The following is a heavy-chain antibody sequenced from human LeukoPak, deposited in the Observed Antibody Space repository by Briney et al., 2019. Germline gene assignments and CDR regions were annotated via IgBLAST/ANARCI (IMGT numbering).Heavy chain of an antibody. D-gene: IGHD2-2*01. V-gene: IGHV3-23*01. CDR1: GFTFSSYA. J-gene: IGHJ6*03. CDR3: AKANIVVVPAATRKYYSYYMDV. CDR2: ISGSGGST. Sequence: PGGSLRLSCAASGFTFSSYAMSWVRQAPGKGLEWVSAISGSGGSTYYADSVKGRFTISRGNSKNTLYLQMNSLRAEDTAVYYCAKANIVVVPAATRKYYSYYMDVWGKGTTVTVSS.